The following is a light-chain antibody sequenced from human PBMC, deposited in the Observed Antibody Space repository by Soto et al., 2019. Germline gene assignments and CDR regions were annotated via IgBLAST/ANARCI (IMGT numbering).Light chain of an antibody. Sequence: EIVLTQSPGTLSLSPGEGATLSCRASQSVSSSYLAWYQLKHGQAPRLLIYGASIRATGIPDRFSGSGSETDFTLTISRLEPEDFAVYYCQQYGRSPSYTFGQGTKVAIK. CDR2: GAS. V-gene: IGKV3-20*01. CDR3: QQYGRSPSYT. J-gene: IGKJ2*01. CDR1: QSVSSSY.